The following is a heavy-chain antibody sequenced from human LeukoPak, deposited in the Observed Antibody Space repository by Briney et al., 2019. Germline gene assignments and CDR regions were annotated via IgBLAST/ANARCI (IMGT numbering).Heavy chain of an antibody. Sequence: PGGSLRLSCSASGFTFSSYAMHWVRQAPGKGLEYVSAISSNGCSTYYADSVKGRFTISRDNSKNTLYLKMSSLKAEDTAVYYCVKGGSYPLGGDYWGQGTLVTVSS. CDR1: GFTFSSYA. J-gene: IGHJ4*02. D-gene: IGHD2-15*01. CDR2: ISSNGCST. V-gene: IGHV3-64D*06. CDR3: VKGGSYPLGGDY.